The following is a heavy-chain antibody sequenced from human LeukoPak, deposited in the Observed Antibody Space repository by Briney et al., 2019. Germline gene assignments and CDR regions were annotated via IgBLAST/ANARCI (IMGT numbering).Heavy chain of an antibody. J-gene: IGHJ4*02. V-gene: IGHV1-18*01. CDR3: ARLSHPEYYDFWSGYFRY. D-gene: IGHD3-3*01. CDR2: ISAYNGNT. Sequence: GASVKVSCKASGYTFTSYGMSWVRQAPGQGLEWMGWISAYNGNTNYAQKLQGRVTMTTDTSTSTAYMELRSLRSDDTAVYYCARLSHPEYYDFWSGYFRYWGQGTLVTVSS. CDR1: GYTFTSYG.